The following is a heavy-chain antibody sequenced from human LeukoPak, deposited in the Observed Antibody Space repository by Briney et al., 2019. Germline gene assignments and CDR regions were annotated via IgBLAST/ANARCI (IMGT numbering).Heavy chain of an antibody. CDR1: GFTFGSYG. CDR2: IRYDGSNK. D-gene: IGHD2-21*01. Sequence: GGSLRLSCAASGFTFGSYGMHWVRQAPGKGLEWVAFIRYDGSNKYYADSVKGRFTISRDNSKNTLYLQMNSLRAEDTAVYYCAKVYLSQSPFDYWGQGTLVTVSS. V-gene: IGHV3-30*02. CDR3: AKVYLSQSPFDY. J-gene: IGHJ4*02.